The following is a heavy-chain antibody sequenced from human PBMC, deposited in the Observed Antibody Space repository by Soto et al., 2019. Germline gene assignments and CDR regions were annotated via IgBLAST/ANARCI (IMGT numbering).Heavy chain of an antibody. D-gene: IGHD3-22*01. CDR1: GYSFTSYW. CDR3: AGARMGDYYDSSGSTI. CDR2: IDSSDSYT. Sequence: ESLKIXCKGSGYSFTSYWISWVRQMPGKGLEWMGRIDSSDSYTNYSPSFQGHVTISADKSISTAYLQWSSLKASDTAMYYCAGARMGDYYDSSGSTIWGQGTMVTVSS. J-gene: IGHJ3*02. V-gene: IGHV5-10-1*01.